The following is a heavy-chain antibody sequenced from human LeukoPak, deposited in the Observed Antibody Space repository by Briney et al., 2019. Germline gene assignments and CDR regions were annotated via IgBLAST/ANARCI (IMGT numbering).Heavy chain of an antibody. CDR2: INGHNGNT. V-gene: IGHV1-18*01. CDR1: GYTFNNYG. CDR3: TRVPELPEY. Sequence: ASVKVSCKASGYTFNNYGINWVRQVPGQGLEWMGWINGHNGNTKYSQKFQGRVTMTTDTSTSTAYMELKSLRYDDTAIYYCTRVPELPEYWGQGTLVTVS. D-gene: IGHD2-15*01. J-gene: IGHJ4*02.